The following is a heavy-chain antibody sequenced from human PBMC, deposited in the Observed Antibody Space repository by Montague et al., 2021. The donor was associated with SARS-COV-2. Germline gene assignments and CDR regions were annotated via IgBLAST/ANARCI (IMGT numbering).Heavy chain of an antibody. CDR1: GGSFSDYY. CDR2: INHRGTS. J-gene: IGHJ4*02. V-gene: IGHV4-34*01. Sequence: SETLSLTCAVYGGSFSDYYWSWIRQPPGKGLEWIGEINHRGTSNXNPSLKSRVSISVGTSKNQFSLYLGSVTAADTAVYYCARGRQHFNMIVVVMTGGEYYFDYWGQGTLVTVSS. CDR3: ARGRQHFNMIVVVMTGGEYYFDY. D-gene: IGHD3-22*01.